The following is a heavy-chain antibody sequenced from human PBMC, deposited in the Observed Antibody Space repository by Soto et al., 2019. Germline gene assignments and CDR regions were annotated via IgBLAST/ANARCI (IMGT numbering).Heavy chain of an antibody. CDR2: INHSGST. V-gene: IGHV4-34*01. Sequence: PSETLSFTCAVYGGSFSGYYWSWIRQPPGKGLEWIGEINHSGSTNYNPSLKSRVTISVDTSKNQFSLKLSSVTAADTAVYYCARDPFDYGDYDYYYYGMDVWGQGTTVTVSS. CDR1: GGSFSGYY. D-gene: IGHD4-17*01. CDR3: ARDPFDYGDYDYYYYGMDV. J-gene: IGHJ6*02.